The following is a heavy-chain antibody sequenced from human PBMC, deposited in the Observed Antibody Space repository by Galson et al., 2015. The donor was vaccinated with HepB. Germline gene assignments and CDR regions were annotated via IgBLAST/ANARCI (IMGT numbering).Heavy chain of an antibody. Sequence: SVKVSCKASGYSFTSYDIHWVRQVTGQGLEWMGWMSPESGDTCYAQKFQGRVTMTRDTSMRTAFMELRSLTTEDTTMYYCAKGDGEYPECFDVWAQGTMVIVSS. CDR2: MSPESGDT. CDR1: GYSFTSYD. CDR3: AKGDGEYPECFDV. D-gene: IGHD4-17*01. J-gene: IGHJ3*01. V-gene: IGHV1-8*01.